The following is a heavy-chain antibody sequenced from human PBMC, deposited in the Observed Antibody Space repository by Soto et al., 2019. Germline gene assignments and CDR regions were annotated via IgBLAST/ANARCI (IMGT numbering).Heavy chain of an antibody. Sequence: PGGSLRLSGAASGCTCRDYAMSWVRQAPGKGLEWVSAISGSGGRTYYADSAKGRFSISRDNSKNTLYLQMSSLRAEDTAVYSCAKRGGTYYIATFDYWGQGALVTVSS. CDR1: GCTCRDYA. V-gene: IGHV3-23*01. CDR3: AKRGGTYYIATFDY. CDR2: ISGSGGRT. D-gene: IGHD1-26*01. J-gene: IGHJ4*02.